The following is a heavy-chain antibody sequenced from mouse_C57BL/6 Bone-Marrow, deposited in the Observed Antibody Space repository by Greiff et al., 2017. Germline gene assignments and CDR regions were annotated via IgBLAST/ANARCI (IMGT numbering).Heavy chain of an antibody. CDR1: GYTFTSYW. Sequence: QVQLQQPGAELVKPGASVKLSCKASGYTFTSYWMQWVKQRPGQGLEWIGELDPSDSYTNYNQKFKGKATLTVDTSSSTAYMQLSSLTSEDSAVYYCAREGPYGSPLMDYWGQGTSVTVSS. CDR2: LDPSDSYT. D-gene: IGHD1-1*01. CDR3: AREGPYGSPLMDY. V-gene: IGHV1-50*01. J-gene: IGHJ4*01.